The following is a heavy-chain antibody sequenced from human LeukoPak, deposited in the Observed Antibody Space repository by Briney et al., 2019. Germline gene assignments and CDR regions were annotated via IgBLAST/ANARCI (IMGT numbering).Heavy chain of an antibody. CDR1: GYTFPYY. CDR3: ARDNYGRLDY. V-gene: IGHV1-2*02. Sequence: ASVKVSCKPCGYTFPYYIHWVRQAPGQGLEWMGWIDPNSSATISAHTFQGRVSMTKDTSFTTVYMELSTLKSDDTAVYYCARDNYGRLDYWGQGTLVTVSS. CDR2: IDPNSSAT. J-gene: IGHJ4*02. D-gene: IGHD3-10*01.